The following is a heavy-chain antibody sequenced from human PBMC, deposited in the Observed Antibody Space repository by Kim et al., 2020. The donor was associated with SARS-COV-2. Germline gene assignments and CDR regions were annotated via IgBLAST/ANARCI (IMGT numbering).Heavy chain of an antibody. D-gene: IGHD4-17*01. V-gene: IGHV1-69*01. Sequence: NYAQKFQGRVTITADESTSTAYMELSSLRSEDTAVYYCALGQTTVVQFDYWGQGTLVTVSS. CDR3: ALGQTTVVQFDY. J-gene: IGHJ4*02.